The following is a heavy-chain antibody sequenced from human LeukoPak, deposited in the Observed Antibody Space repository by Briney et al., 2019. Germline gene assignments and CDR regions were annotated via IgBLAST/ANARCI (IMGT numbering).Heavy chain of an antibody. Sequence: GGSLRLSCAASGFTFSSYWMSWVRQAPGKGLEWVSVTYSGGSTYYADSVKGRFTISRDNSKNTLYLQMNSLRAEDTAVYYCAREHKNWNSRSDAFDIWGQGTMVTVSS. V-gene: IGHV3-53*01. D-gene: IGHD1-7*01. CDR1: GFTFSSYW. J-gene: IGHJ3*02. CDR2: TYSGGST. CDR3: AREHKNWNSRSDAFDI.